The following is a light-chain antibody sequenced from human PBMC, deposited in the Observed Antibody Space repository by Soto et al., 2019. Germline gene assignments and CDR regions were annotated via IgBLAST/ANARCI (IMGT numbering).Light chain of an antibody. CDR1: SSNIGNHY. J-gene: IGLJ3*02. CDR2: ENN. V-gene: IGLV1-51*02. Sequence: QSVLTQPPSVSAAPGQKVTISCSGSSSNIGNHYVSWFQQFPATAPKVLIYENNERPSGIPDRFSGSKSGTSATLGITGLQTGDEADYYCGTWDSSLNAWVFGGGTQLTVL. CDR3: GTWDSSLNAWV.